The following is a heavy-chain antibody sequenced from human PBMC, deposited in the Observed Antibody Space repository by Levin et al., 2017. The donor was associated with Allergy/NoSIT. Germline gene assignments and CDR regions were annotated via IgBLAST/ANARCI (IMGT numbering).Heavy chain of an antibody. CDR3: AREGIAVAGRGGTLDY. D-gene: IGHD6-19*01. Sequence: GESLKISCAASGFTFSDYWVTWVRQAPGKGLEWAANIKPDGTEKYYADSVTGRFNISRDNAQNSLYLQMNSLRAEDTAVYYCAREGIAVAGRGGTLDYWGQGTLVTVSS. J-gene: IGHJ4*02. CDR2: IKPDGTEK. V-gene: IGHV3-7*01. CDR1: GFTFSDYW.